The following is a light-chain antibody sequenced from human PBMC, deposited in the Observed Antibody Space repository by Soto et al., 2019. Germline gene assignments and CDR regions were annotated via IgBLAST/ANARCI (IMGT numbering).Light chain of an antibody. Sequence: QSALTQPASVSGSPGQSTAISCTGTSSDVGGYNYVSWYQQLPGKAPKLLISEVSNRPSGVSHRFSGSKSGNTASLTISGLQAEDEADYYCSSYRTGGPFVFGTGTKGTVL. CDR3: SSYRTGGPFV. J-gene: IGLJ1*01. CDR2: EVS. CDR1: SSDVGGYNY. V-gene: IGLV2-14*01.